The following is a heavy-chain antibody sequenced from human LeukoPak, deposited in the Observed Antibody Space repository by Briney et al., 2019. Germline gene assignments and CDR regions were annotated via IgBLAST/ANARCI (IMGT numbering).Heavy chain of an antibody. Sequence: GGSLRLSCAASGFTFSSYWMHWVRQAPGKGLVWVSRMNTDGSRTDYADSVRGRFTISRDNAWNTLYLQMNSLGVEDTAVYFCASDFNGRDDYWGQGTMVTVSS. V-gene: IGHV3-74*01. CDR1: GFTFSSYW. J-gene: IGHJ4*02. CDR2: MNTDGSRT. D-gene: IGHD2-8*01. CDR3: ASDFNGRDDY.